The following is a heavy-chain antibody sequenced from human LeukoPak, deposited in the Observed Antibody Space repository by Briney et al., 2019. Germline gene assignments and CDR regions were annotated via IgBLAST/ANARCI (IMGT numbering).Heavy chain of an antibody. Sequence: SETLSLTCTVSGGSISSYYWTWIRQPAGKGLEWIGRIYPSGSTNYNPSLKSRVTMSVDTSKNQFSLKLSSVSAADTAVYYCARENSGSYREFDYWGQETLVTVSS. CDR2: IYPSGST. J-gene: IGHJ4*02. CDR1: GGSISSYY. D-gene: IGHD1-26*01. CDR3: ARENSGSYREFDY. V-gene: IGHV4-4*07.